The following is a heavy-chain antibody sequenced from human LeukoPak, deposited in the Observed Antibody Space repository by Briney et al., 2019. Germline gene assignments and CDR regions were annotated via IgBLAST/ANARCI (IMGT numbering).Heavy chain of an antibody. CDR3: AGMVRGVIIGENWFDP. CDR2: IYYSGST. J-gene: IGHJ5*02. CDR1: GGSISSYY. Sequence: SETLSLTCTVSGGSISSYYWSWIRQPPGKGLEWIGYIYYSGSTNYNPSLKSRVTISVDTSKNQFSLKLSSVTAADTSVYYCAGMVRGVIIGENWFDPWGQGTLVTVSS. V-gene: IGHV4-59*08. D-gene: IGHD3-10*01.